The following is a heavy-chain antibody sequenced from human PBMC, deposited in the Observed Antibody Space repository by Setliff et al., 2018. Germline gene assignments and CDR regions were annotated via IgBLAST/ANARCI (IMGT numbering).Heavy chain of an antibody. CDR2: IHYSGNT. CDR3: ARDRRGGYGAINWFDP. Sequence: SETLSLTCTVSGFSINSGTHFWGWIRQPPGKGLEWIGRIHYSGNTYYNASLKSRVIISVDTAQNQFSLSLSSVTAADTAVYYCARDRRGGYGAINWFDPWGQGTLVTVSS. J-gene: IGHJ5*02. CDR1: GFSINSGTHF. D-gene: IGHD3-16*01. V-gene: IGHV4-39*02.